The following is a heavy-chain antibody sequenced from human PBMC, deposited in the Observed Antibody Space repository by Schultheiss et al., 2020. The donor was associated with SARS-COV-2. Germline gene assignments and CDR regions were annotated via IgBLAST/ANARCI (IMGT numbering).Heavy chain of an antibody. CDR1: GGSVSSGTYY. V-gene: IGHV4-30-4*01. J-gene: IGHJ6*02. CDR2: IYYSGST. Sequence: SETLSLTCTVSGGSVSSGTYYWSWIRQPPGKGLEWIGYIYYSGSTYYNPSLESRVTISVDTSKNQFSLQLNSVTPEDTAVYYCVSAGMDVWGQGTTVTVSS. CDR3: VSAGMDV.